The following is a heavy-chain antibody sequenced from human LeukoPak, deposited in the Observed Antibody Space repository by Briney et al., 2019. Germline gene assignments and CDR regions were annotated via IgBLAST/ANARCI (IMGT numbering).Heavy chain of an antibody. D-gene: IGHD6-19*01. J-gene: IGHJ2*01. CDR3: ARDWDSSGWYVWYFDL. V-gene: IGHV1-69*04. Sequence: GASVKVSCKASGGTFSSYAIIWVRQAPGQGLEWMGRIIPMVGIANYAQKFQGRVTITADKSTSTAYMELSSLRSEDTAVYYCARDWDSSGWYVWYFDLWGRGTLVTVPS. CDR2: IIPMVGIA. CDR1: GGTFSSYA.